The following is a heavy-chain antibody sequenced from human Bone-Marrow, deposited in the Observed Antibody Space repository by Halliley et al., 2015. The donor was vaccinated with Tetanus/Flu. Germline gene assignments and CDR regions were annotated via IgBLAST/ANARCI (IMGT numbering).Heavy chain of an antibody. CDR2: LYYSGST. D-gene: IGHD3-22*01. CDR3: ARHFRHWLFDY. V-gene: IGHV4-39*01. J-gene: IGHJ4*02. Sequence: GLVKPSETLSLTCAVSGVSLTSSSYYWGWIRQPPGKGPEWIGSLYYSGSTFYNPSLKSRVTISVDTSKNHLSLNLNSVTAADTAVYYCARHFRHWLFDYWGQGTLVTVSS. CDR1: GVSLTSSSYY.